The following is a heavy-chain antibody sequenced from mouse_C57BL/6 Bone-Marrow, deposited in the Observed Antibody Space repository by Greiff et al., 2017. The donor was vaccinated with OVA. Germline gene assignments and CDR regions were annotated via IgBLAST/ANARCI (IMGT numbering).Heavy chain of an antibody. CDR1: GYTFTSYG. D-gene: IGHD1-1*01. CDR3: ARWDYYGSRAMDY. V-gene: IGHV1-81*01. CDR2: IYPRSGNT. Sequence: QVHVKQSGAELARPGASVKLSCKASGYTFTSYGISWVKQRTGQGLEWIGEIYPRSGNTYYNEKFKGKATLTADKSSSTAYMELRSLTSEDSAVYFCARWDYYGSRAMDYWGQGTSVTVSS. J-gene: IGHJ4*01.